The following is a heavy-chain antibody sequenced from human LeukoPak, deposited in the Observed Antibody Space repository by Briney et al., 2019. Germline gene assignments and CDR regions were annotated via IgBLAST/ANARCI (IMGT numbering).Heavy chain of an antibody. Sequence: GSVKVSCKASEYTFTGYYMHWVRQAPGQGLEWMGWINPNSGATDCAQNFQGRVTLTRDTSISTAYMELSRLRSDDTAVYYCASGYRFGNWGQGTLVTVSS. V-gene: IGHV1-2*02. CDR1: EYTFTGYY. J-gene: IGHJ4*02. CDR2: INPNSGAT. CDR3: ASGYRFGN. D-gene: IGHD5-18*01.